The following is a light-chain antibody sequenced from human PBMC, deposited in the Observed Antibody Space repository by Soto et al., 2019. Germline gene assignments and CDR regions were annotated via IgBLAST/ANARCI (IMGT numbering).Light chain of an antibody. V-gene: IGKV3D-15*01. CDR3: QQYNNWPRT. CDR1: QSVSSN. CDR2: GES. Sequence: EIVMTQSPATLSVSPGERATLSCRASQSVSSNLAWYQQKPGQAPRLLIYGESTRATGIPARFSGSGSGTDFTLTIRSLQSEDFAVYYCQQYNNWPRTFGQGTKVEIK. J-gene: IGKJ1*01.